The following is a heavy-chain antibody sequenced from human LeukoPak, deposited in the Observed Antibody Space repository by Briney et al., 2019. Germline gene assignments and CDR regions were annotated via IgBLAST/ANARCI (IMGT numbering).Heavy chain of an antibody. CDR3: ARQISDYYYYYIDV. D-gene: IGHD3-10*01. CDR2: IYYSGTT. J-gene: IGHJ6*03. V-gene: IGHV4-39*01. CDR1: GGSISSSNYY. Sequence: PSETLSLTCSVSGGSISSSNYYWGWIRQPPGKGLEWIGTIYYSGTTYYNPSLGSRVTISEDMSKNQFSPTLRSVTAADTAVYYCARQISDYYYYYIDVWGKGTTVTVSS.